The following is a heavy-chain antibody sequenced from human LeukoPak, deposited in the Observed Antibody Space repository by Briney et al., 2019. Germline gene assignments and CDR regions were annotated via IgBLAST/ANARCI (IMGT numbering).Heavy chain of an antibody. V-gene: IGHV3-53*01. CDR1: GFTVRNNY. D-gene: IGHD1-7*01. CDR3: AKGGTTPTYYFDY. J-gene: IGHJ4*02. CDR2: IYSGGST. Sequence: GGSLRLSCAASGFTVRNNYMSWVRQAPGKGLEWVSLIYSGGSTYYADSVKGRFTISRDNSKNTLYLQMNSLRAEDTAVYYCAKGGTTPTYYFDYWGQGTLVTVSS.